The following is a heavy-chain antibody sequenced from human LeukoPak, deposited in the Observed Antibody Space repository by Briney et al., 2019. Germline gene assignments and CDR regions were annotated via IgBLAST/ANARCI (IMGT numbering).Heavy chain of an antibody. CDR3: ARGGISMVRGVMTE. D-gene: IGHD3-10*01. J-gene: IGHJ4*02. Sequence: PSETLSLTCTVSGSSISRTDSYWDWIRQSPGKGLEWIGEINHSGNANYSPSLESRVTISTDTSKNQLSLKLSSVTAADTAFYYCARGGISMVRGVMTEWGQGTLVTVTS. CDR1: GSSISRTDSY. CDR2: INHSGNA. V-gene: IGHV4-39*07.